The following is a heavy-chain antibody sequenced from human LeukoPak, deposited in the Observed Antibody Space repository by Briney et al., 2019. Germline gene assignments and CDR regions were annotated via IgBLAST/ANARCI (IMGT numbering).Heavy chain of an antibody. D-gene: IGHD4-17*01. CDR3: ARVAPYGDFLGDAFDI. CDR2: INSDGSLT. Sequence: PGGSLRLSCAASGFTFDDYGMSWVRQAPGKGPVWVSRINSDGSLTRNGDSVKGRFTISRDNAQNTLYLQMNSLRPEDTAVYFCARVAPYGDFLGDAFDIWGQGTMVTVSS. J-gene: IGHJ3*02. V-gene: IGHV3-20*04. CDR1: GFTFDDYG.